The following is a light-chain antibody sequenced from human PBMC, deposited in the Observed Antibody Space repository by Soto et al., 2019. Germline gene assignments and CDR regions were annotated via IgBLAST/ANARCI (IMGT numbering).Light chain of an antibody. CDR1: QSGNGNY. J-gene: IGKJ2*01. CDR2: GAS. Sequence: EIVLTQSPGTLSLSPGERATLSCRASQSGNGNYLTWYQQKPGQAPRLLIYGASSRATGIPDRFSGSGSGTDFTLTISILETEDFAVYYCQQYGSSFRYTFGQVNKLEI. CDR3: QQYGSSFRYT. V-gene: IGKV3-20*01.